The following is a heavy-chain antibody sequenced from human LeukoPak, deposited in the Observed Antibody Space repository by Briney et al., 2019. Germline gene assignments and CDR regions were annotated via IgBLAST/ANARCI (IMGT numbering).Heavy chain of an antibody. D-gene: IGHD3-22*01. CDR2: MNPNSGNT. CDR1: GYAFTSYD. CDR3: ARVEYISGYSHVY. J-gene: IGHJ4*02. Sequence: ASVKVSCKASGYAFTSYDINWVRQATGQGLEWMGWMNPNSGNTGYAQKFQGRVTMTRNIFISTAYMELSSLRSEDTAVYYCARVEYISGYSHVYWGQGTLVTVSS. V-gene: IGHV1-8*01.